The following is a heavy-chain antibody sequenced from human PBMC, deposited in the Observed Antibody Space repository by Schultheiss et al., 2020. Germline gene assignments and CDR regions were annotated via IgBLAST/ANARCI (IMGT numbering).Heavy chain of an antibody. J-gene: IGHJ6*02. CDR3: ARPITMVRGAYYGMDV. D-gene: IGHD3-10*01. V-gene: IGHV3-11*01. Sequence: GGSLRLSCAASGFTFSDYYMSWIRQAPGKGLEWVSYISSSGSTIYYADSVKGRFTISRDNAKNSLYLQMNSLRAEDTAVYYCARPITMVRGAYYGMDVWGQGTTVTVSS. CDR2: ISSSGSTI. CDR1: GFTFSDYY.